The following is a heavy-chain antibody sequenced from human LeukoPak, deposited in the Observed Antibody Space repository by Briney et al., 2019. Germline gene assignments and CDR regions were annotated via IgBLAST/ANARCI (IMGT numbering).Heavy chain of an antibody. V-gene: IGHV4-59*01. Sequence: SETLSLTCTAAGGAISSYYWSWIRQPPGNGLEWIWWINYSGSTDDNPSRRRRLTITVGTPKNQFFLKLNSVTAADTAVYYCARGDGTWGQGTMVTVSS. D-gene: IGHD5-24*01. CDR3: ARGDGT. CDR2: INYSGST. CDR1: GGAISSYY. J-gene: IGHJ3*01.